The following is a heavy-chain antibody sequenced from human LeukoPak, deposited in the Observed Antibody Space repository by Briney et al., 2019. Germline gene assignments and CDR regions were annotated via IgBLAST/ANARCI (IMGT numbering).Heavy chain of an antibody. D-gene: IGHD3-16*01. J-gene: IGHJ4*02. V-gene: IGHV4-38-2*02. CDR2: IYGSGTT. CDR1: GYSISSGHF. Sequence: PSETLSLTCTVSGYSISSGHFWSWIRQPPGKGLEWIGSIYGSGTTYYDPPLRSRVYISADTSKNHFSLELSSVTAADTAVYYCASVGGGSPYWGQGTLVTVSS. CDR3: ASVGGGSPY.